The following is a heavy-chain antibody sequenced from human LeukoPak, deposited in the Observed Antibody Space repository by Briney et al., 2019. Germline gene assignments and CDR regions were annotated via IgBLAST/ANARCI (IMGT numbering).Heavy chain of an antibody. CDR2: IKEDGSER. J-gene: IGHJ5*02. Sequence: GGSLRLSCEGSAFIFSGHWMNWVRQTPGKGLEWVASIKEDGSERQYVDSVKGRFSISRDNTKGSLFLQLNSLRAEDTAVYYCARTSPLWFGELFKFDPWGQGTLVTVSS. CDR1: AFIFSGHW. CDR3: ARTSPLWFGELFKFDP. V-gene: IGHV3-7*03. D-gene: IGHD3-10*01.